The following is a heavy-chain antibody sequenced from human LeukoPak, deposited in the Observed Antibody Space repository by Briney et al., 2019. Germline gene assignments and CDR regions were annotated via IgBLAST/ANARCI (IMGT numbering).Heavy chain of an antibody. J-gene: IGHJ3*01. V-gene: IGHV3-30*02. CDR1: GFTFSSYG. CDR2: IRYDGANK. CDR3: AKDRVVSREPAAFDV. D-gene: IGHD2-15*01. Sequence: GRSLRLSCAASGFTFSSYGMHWVRQVPGRGLEWVAFIRYDGANKYYADSVKGRFTISRDNSKNTLYLQMNSLRGEDTAVYYCAKDRVVSREPAAFDVWGQGTMVTVSS.